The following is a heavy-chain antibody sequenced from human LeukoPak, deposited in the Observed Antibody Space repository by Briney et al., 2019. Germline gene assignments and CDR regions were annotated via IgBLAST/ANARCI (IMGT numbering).Heavy chain of an antibody. D-gene: IGHD3-22*01. CDR2: IIYDGVHT. Sequence: GGSLRLSCTASGFTFRSYAMIWVRQAPRKGLECVSSIIYDGVHTYYSASVKGRFTIARDNFQNTLSVQTNILCSEDTALYYCAKDGLSYDGSTHVYYFHYLGQGTRVTVSS. J-gene: IGHJ4*02. CDR3: AKDGLSYDGSTHVYYFHY. V-gene: IGHV3-23*01. CDR1: GFTFRSYA.